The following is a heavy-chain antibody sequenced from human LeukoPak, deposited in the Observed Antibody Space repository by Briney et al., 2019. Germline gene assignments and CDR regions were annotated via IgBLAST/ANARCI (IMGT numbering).Heavy chain of an antibody. CDR2: INPSEST. V-gene: IGHV4-34*01. CDR3: ARVSFFRWASTRPSYYYYYMDV. D-gene: IGHD2-15*01. J-gene: IGHJ6*03. CDR1: GGSFSGYY. Sequence: SETLSLTCAVYGGSFSGYYWSWIRQPPGKGLEWIGEINPSESTNYNPSLKSRVTLSVDTSKDQFPLRLSSVTAADTAIYYCARVSFFRWASTRPSYYYYYMDVWGKGTTVTISS.